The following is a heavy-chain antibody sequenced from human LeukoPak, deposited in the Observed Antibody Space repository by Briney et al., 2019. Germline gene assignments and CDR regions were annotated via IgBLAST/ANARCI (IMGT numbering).Heavy chain of an antibody. D-gene: IGHD3-10*01. CDR2: ISGSDGST. CDR1: GFTFNTYG. CDR3: AKNIGGLDY. J-gene: IGHJ4*02. V-gene: IGHV3-23*01. Sequence: GGSLRLSCAVSGFTFNTYGMTWVRQAPGKGLEWVSGISGSDGSTYHADSVKGRFTISRDNSKNTLYLQMNSLRGEDTAVYYCAKNIGGLDYWGQGTLVTVSS.